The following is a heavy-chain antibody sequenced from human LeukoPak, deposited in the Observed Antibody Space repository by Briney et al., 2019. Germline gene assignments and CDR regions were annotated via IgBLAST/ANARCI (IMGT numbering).Heavy chain of an antibody. Sequence: PSETLSLTCTVSGGSISSYYWSWIRQPPGKGLEWLGYIYYSGSTNYNPSLKSRVTISVDTSKNQFSLKLSSVTAADTAVYYCARLFVRGVPDYWGQGTLVTVSS. J-gene: IGHJ4*02. CDR3: ARLFVRGVPDY. D-gene: IGHD3-10*02. CDR2: IYYSGST. V-gene: IGHV4-59*08. CDR1: GGSISSYY.